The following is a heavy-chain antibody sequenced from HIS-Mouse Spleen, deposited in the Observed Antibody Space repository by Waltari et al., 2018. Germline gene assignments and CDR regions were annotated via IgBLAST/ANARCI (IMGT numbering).Heavy chain of an antibody. Sequence: QLQLQESGPGLVTPWETLSLTCTVSGGPISSSSYYWGRIRQPPGKGLEWIGSIYSSGSTYYNPSLKSRVTISVDTSKNQFSLKLSSVTAADTAVYYCAREIPYSSSWYDWYFDLWGRGTLVTVSS. CDR3: AREIPYSSSWYDWYFDL. J-gene: IGHJ2*01. CDR2: IYSSGST. CDR1: GGPISSSSYY. D-gene: IGHD6-13*01. V-gene: IGHV4-39*07.